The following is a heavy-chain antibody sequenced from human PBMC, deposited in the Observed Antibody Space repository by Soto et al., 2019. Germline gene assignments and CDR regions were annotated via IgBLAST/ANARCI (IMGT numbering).Heavy chain of an antibody. V-gene: IGHV1-2*04. D-gene: IGHD2-15*01. Sequence: GASVKVSCKASGYTFTGYYMHWVRQAPGQGLEWMGWINPNSGGTNYAQKFQGWVTMTRDTSISTAYMELSRLRSDDTAVYYCAREGSGHCSGGSCLVDYWGQGTLVTVSS. CDR1: GYTFTGYY. J-gene: IGHJ4*02. CDR3: AREGSGHCSGGSCLVDY. CDR2: INPNSGGT.